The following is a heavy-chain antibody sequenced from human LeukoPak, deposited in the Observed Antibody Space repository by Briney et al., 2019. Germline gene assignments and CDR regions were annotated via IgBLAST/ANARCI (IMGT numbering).Heavy chain of an antibody. V-gene: IGHV1-69*06. CDR3: ARDLRPTVLTAFDP. J-gene: IGHJ5*02. D-gene: IGHD4-23*01. CDR1: GYTFTSYG. CDR2: IIPLFGTP. Sequence: ASVKVSCKASGYTFTSYGISWARQAPGQGLEWMGGIIPLFGTPDYAQKFQGRVTITADKSTSTAYMELSSLRSEDTAVYYCARDLRPTVLTAFDPWGQGTLVTVSS.